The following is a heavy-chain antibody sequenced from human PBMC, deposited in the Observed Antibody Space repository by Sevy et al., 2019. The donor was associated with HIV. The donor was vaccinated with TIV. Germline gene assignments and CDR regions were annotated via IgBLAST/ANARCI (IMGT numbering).Heavy chain of an antibody. D-gene: IGHD2-8*02. J-gene: IGHJ6*02. CDR1: GFTFSNAW. CDR2: IESKTDGGTI. CDR3: TTGPIIVLVVTDGMDV. Sequence: AGSLRLSCAASGFTFSNAWMSWVRLAPGKGLEWVGRIESKTDGGTIDYAAPVKGRFTISRDDSKNTLYLQMNSLKTEDTAVYYCTTGPIIVLVVTDGMDVWGQGTTVTVSS. V-gene: IGHV3-15*04.